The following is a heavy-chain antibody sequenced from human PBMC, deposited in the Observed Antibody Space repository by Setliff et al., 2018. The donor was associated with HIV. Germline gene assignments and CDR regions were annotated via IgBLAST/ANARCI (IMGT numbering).Heavy chain of an antibody. Sequence: TSETLSLTCTVSGGSISSGPYYWSWIRQPAGEGLEWVGRIYTGGSTNYNPSLKSRVTISMDQSRNQFSLNLSSVTAADTAVYYCARQFLKWSNWFDPWGQGILVTVSS. CDR3: ARQFLKWSNWFDP. D-gene: IGHD3-3*01. J-gene: IGHJ5*02. CDR2: IYTGGST. V-gene: IGHV4-61*02. CDR1: GGSISSGPYY.